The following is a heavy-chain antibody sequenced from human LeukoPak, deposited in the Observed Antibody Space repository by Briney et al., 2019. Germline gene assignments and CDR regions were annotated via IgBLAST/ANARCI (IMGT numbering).Heavy chain of an antibody. CDR3: ARVTRYCSGGSCKGDAFDI. Sequence: GESLRLSCAAAGFTFSRYWMSWVRQATGKGLECVAKIKEDGSEAHYVDSVKGRFTISRDNSKNTLYLQMNSLRAEDTAVYYCARVTRYCSGGSCKGDAFDIWGQGTMVTVSS. D-gene: IGHD2-15*01. CDR1: GFTFSRYW. CDR2: IKEDGSEA. V-gene: IGHV3-7*03. J-gene: IGHJ3*02.